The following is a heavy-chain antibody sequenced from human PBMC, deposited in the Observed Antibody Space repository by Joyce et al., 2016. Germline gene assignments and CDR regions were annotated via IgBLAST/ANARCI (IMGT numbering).Heavy chain of an antibody. D-gene: IGHD6-13*01. Sequence: EVYLVESGGGLVQPGGSLRLSCAASGFSFRYFWMDWVRQAPGKGLGWVAQINEDGSEKNYMDSLRGRFTSSRDNAKNSVDLQINSLRVEDTAVYYCTRGSGTGWFDPWGQGTLVTVSS. J-gene: IGHJ5*02. V-gene: IGHV3-7*03. CDR2: INEDGSEK. CDR1: GFSFRYFW. CDR3: TRGSGTGWFDP.